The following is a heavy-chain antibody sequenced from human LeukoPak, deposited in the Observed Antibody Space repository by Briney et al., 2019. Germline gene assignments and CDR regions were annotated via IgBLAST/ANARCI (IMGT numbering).Heavy chain of an antibody. CDR2: ISSSSSTI. V-gene: IGHV3-48*01. CDR3: ARDPSYGDSVVGY. J-gene: IGHJ4*02. Sequence: GGSLRLSCAASGFTFSSYSMNWVRQAPGKGLEWVSYISSSSSTIYYADSVKGRFTISRDNAKNSLYLQMNSLRAEDTAVYYCARDPSYGDSVVGYWGQGTLVTVSS. CDR1: GFTFSSYS. D-gene: IGHD4-17*01.